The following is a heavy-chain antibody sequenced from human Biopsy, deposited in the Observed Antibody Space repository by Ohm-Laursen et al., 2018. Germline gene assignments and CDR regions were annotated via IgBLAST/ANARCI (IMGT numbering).Heavy chain of an antibody. J-gene: IGHJ4*02. CDR3: ARSNGYGDYRFDD. CDR2: ISYTGDI. V-gene: IGHV4-59*01. Sequence: SETLSLTCTVSGDSISSDFWSWIRQTPGKGLEWIGYISYTGDINYNPSLESRITISLDTSKNQFSLMLSSVTAADTAVYYCARSNGYGDYRFDDWGQGTLVTVAS. CDR1: GDSISSDF. D-gene: IGHD4-11*01.